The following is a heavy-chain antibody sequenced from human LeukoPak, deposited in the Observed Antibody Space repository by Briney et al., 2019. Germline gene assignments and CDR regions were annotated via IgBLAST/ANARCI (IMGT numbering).Heavy chain of an antibody. J-gene: IGHJ4*02. CDR3: ARSSGRIYSSSRFDY. D-gene: IGHD6-6*01. V-gene: IGHV4-4*07. CDR1: GGSISSYY. CDR2: IYTSGST. Sequence: SETLSLTCTVSGGSISSYYWSWIRQPAGKGLEWIGRIYTSGSTNYNPSLKSRVTMSVGTSKNQFSLKLSSVTAADTAVYYCARSSGRIYSSSRFDYWGQGTLVTVSS.